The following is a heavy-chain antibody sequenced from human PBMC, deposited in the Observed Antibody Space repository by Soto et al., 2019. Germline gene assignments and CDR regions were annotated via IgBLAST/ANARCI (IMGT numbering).Heavy chain of an antibody. Sequence: PSETLSLTCTVSGGSISSECYTWARIPQPQGKGPEWIWSLYYNVFTYYNPSLKSRLTISVDTSKNQFSLKLTSVTAADTAVYYCARQDDFWSGASWFDPWGQGTLVTVSS. J-gene: IGHJ5*02. CDR2: LYYNVFT. D-gene: IGHD3-3*01. V-gene: IGHV4-39*01. CDR1: GGSISSECYT. CDR3: ARQDDFWSGASWFDP.